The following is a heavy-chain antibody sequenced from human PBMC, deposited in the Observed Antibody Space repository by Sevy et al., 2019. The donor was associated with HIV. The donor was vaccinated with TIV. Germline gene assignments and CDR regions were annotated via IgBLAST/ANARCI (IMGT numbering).Heavy chain of an antibody. Sequence: GGYLRLSCAASGFIFTNHAMHWVRQAPGKGLEWVSVISASADATHYADSVEGRFTISRDNSKNTLYLQMNSLKADDTAVYYCAKDAGRYPLYFDYWGQGTLVTVSS. V-gene: IGHV3-23*01. CDR2: ISASADAT. CDR3: AKDAGRYPLYFDY. J-gene: IGHJ4*02. D-gene: IGHD1-1*01. CDR1: GFIFTNHA.